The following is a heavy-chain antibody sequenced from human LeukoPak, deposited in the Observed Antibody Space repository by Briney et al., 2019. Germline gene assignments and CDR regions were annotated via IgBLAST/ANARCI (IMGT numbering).Heavy chain of an antibody. CDR1: GFSSSSYA. V-gene: IGHV3-23*01. CDR2: ISGSGGST. Sequence: PGGSLSLSCAASGFSSSSYAMSWVHQTPGKLLERVSAISGSGGSTYYEDSVKSRFTISSDNSKHPLYLQMNSLSAEDTAVYYCAGKRVQWFGSYGVRYGMDAWGKGTTVTVCS. D-gene: IGHD3-10*01. CDR3: AGKRVQWFGSYGVRYGMDA. J-gene: IGHJ6*04.